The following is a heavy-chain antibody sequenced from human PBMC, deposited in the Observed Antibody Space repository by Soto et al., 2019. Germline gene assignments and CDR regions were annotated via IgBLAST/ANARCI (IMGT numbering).Heavy chain of an antibody. J-gene: IGHJ4*02. CDR1: GFTFSSYG. Sequence: LRLSCAASGFTFSSYGMHWVRQAPGKGLEWVAVIWYDGSNKYYADSVKGRFTISRDNSKNTLYLQMNSLRAEDTAVYYCASLTKGIVATMGGFGYWGQGTLVTVSS. CDR2: IWYDGSNK. CDR3: ASLTKGIVATMGGFGY. V-gene: IGHV3-33*01. D-gene: IGHD5-12*01.